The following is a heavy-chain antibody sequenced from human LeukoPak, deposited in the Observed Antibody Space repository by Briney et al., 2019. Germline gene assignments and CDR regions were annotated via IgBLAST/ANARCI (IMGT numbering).Heavy chain of an antibody. V-gene: IGHV3-48*01. CDR2: IISSSSTI. D-gene: IGHD3-3*01. CDR1: GFTFSSYS. J-gene: IGHJ3*02. Sequence: GGCLRLSCAASGFTFSSYSMNWVRQAPGKGLEWVSYIISSSSTIYYADSVKGRFTISRDNAKNSLYLQMNSLRAEDTAVYYCARYSAVFGVVITRNDAFDIWGQGTMVTVSS. CDR3: ARYSAVFGVVITRNDAFDI.